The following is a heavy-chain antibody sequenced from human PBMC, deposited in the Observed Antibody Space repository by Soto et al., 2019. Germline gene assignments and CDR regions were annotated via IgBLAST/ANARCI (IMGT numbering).Heavy chain of an antibody. J-gene: IGHJ5*02. D-gene: IGHD2-2*03. V-gene: IGHV4-59*12. CDR1: GGSIDSYY. CDR2: ISDSGTT. CDR3: ARDRWMSRANWFDP. Sequence: PSETLSLTCTVFGGSIDSYYWSWIRQAPGKGLEWIGHISDSGTTNYNPSLGSRVTISVDTSRKSFSLKLSSVTAADTAVYFCARDRWMSRANWFDPWGHGTLVTVSS.